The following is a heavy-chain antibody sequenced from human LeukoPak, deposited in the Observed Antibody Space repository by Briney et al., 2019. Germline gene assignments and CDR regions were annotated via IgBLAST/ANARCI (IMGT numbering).Heavy chain of an antibody. CDR2: ISISSNYI. V-gene: IGHV3-21*04. Sequence: PGGSLRLSCAASGFTFSRYSMNWVRQAPGKGLEWVSSISISSNYIYYTDSVKGRCTISRDNSKNSLYLQMNSLRAEDTALYYCARGTTEWEPTDILPVDPWGQGTLVTVSS. CDR3: ARGTTEWEPTDILPVDP. J-gene: IGHJ5*02. D-gene: IGHD1-26*01. CDR1: GFTFSRYS.